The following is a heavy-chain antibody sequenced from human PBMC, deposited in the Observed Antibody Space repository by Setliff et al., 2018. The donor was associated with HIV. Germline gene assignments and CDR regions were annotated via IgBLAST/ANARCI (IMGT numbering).Heavy chain of an antibody. D-gene: IGHD4-17*01. V-gene: IGHV1-46*01. CDR2: INPSGGST. J-gene: IGHJ4*02. CDR3: AREIYGDSRQIDY. Sequence: SVKVSCKASGYTFTSYHMYWVRQAPGQGLEWMGAINPSGGSTRYAQKFQGRVTMTRDTSTSTVYMELSSLRSEDTAVYYCAREIYGDSRQIDYWGQGTLVTVSS. CDR1: GYTFTSYH.